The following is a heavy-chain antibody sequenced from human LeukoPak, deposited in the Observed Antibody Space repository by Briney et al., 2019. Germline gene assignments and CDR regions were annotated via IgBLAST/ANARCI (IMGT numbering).Heavy chain of an antibody. V-gene: IGHV1-2*06. D-gene: IGHD3-10*01. Sequence: ASVKVSCKASGYTFTGYYMHWVRQAPGQGLEWMGRINPNSGGTNYAQKFQGRVTMTRDTSISTAYMELSRLRSDDTAVYYCARLRRGLASAYYYYYMDVWGKGTTVTVSS. J-gene: IGHJ6*03. CDR1: GYTFTGYY. CDR3: ARLRRGLASAYYYYYMDV. CDR2: INPNSGGT.